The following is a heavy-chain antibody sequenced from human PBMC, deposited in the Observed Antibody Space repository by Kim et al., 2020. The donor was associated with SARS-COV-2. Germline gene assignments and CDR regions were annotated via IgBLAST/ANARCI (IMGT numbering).Heavy chain of an antibody. CDR1: GFTFSSYG. V-gene: IGHV3-30*18. D-gene: IGHD6-19*01. CDR2: ISYDGSNK. J-gene: IGHJ6*02. Sequence: GGSLRLSCAASGFTFSSYGMHWVRQAPGKGLEWVAVISYDGSNKYYADSVKGRFTISRDNSKNALYLQMNSLRAEGTAVYYCAKELPPGYSSGWSYYYYGMDVWCRGTKVNVSS. CDR3: AKELPPGYSSGWSYYYYGMDV.